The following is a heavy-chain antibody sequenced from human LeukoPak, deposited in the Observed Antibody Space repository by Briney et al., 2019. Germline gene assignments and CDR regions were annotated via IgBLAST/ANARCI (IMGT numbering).Heavy chain of an antibody. V-gene: IGHV3-23*01. J-gene: IGHJ4*02. CDR1: GFPFSSYA. Sequence: HPGGPLTLSCAASGFPFSSYAMRWVGHPPEEAGEEWSALRGSGHSTYYAASVKSRFAISRDNSKNTLYLQMNSLRAEDTALYYCAKVIGFYDGNPFFDYWGQGTLVTVSS. CDR2: LRGSGHST. CDR3: AKVIGFYDGNPFFDY. D-gene: IGHD4-23*01.